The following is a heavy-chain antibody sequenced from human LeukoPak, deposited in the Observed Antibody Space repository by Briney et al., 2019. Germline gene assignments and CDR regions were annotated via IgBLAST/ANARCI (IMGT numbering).Heavy chain of an antibody. D-gene: IGHD2-21*01. CDR1: GFTIRIYG. Sequence: PGGSLTLSCAASGFTIRIYGIHWVRHGPGRGREWLAVGGSYENYADSVKGRFTISKDNSKNTVSLQMSRLRPEDTGLYYCAKGSGSLLWYGQLKTLDSWGQGTLVTVSS. J-gene: IGHJ4*02. CDR2: GGSYE. V-gene: IGHV3-30*18. CDR3: AKGSGSLLWYGQLKTLDS.